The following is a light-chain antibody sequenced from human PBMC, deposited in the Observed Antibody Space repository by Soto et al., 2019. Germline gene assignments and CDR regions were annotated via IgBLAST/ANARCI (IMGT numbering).Light chain of an antibody. J-gene: IGKJ1*01. Sequence: EIVLTQSPDTLSLSPGERATLSCRASETISSSYLAWYQQKPGQAPRLLIYGASTRATGIPARFSGSRSGPDFTLTISSLQPEDFATYYCQQSYSSPPTFGQGTKVDI. CDR2: GAS. V-gene: IGKV3-20*01. CDR3: QQSYSSPPT. CDR1: ETISSSY.